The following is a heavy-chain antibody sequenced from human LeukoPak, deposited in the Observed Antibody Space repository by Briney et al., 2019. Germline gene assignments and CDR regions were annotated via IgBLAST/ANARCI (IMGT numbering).Heavy chain of an antibody. CDR3: ARGLVILRYFDWLSPQPYGMDV. CDR1: GGSFSGYY. V-gene: IGHV4-34*01. D-gene: IGHD3-9*01. CDR2: INHSGST. Sequence: KPSETLSLTCAVYGGSFSGYYWSWIRQPLGKGLEWIGEINHSGSTNYNPSLKSRVTISVDTSKNQFSLKLSSVTAADTAVYYCARGLVILRYFDWLSPQPYGMDVWGQGTTVTVSS. J-gene: IGHJ6*02.